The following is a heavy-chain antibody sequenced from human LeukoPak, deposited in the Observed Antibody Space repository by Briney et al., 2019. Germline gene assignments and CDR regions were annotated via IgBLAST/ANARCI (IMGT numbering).Heavy chain of an antibody. CDR2: IYYSGST. Sequence: SQTLSLTCTVSGGPISSGDYYWSWIRQPPGKGLEWIGYIYYSGSTYYNPSLKSRVTISVDTSKNQFSLKLSSVTAADTAVYYCARSRVLRYFDWLFPFDYWGQGTLVTVSS. CDR3: ARSRVLRYFDWLFPFDY. CDR1: GGPISSGDYY. D-gene: IGHD3-9*01. J-gene: IGHJ4*02. V-gene: IGHV4-30-4*08.